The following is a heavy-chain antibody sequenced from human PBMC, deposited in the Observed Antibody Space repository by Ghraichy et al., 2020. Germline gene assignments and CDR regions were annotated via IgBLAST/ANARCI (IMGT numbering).Heavy chain of an antibody. CDR3: ARGVWYDFDY. CDR1: GFTVSSNY. V-gene: IGHV3-53*01. CDR2: IYSGGST. D-gene: IGHD3-16*01. Sequence: ESLNISCAASGFTVSSNYMSWVRQAPGKGLEWVSVIYSGGSTYYADSVKGRFTISRDNSKNTLYLQMNSLRAEDTAVYYCARGVWYDFDYWGQGTLVTVSS. J-gene: IGHJ4*02.